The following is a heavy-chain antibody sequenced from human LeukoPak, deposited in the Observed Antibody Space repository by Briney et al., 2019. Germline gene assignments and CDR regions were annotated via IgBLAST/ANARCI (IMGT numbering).Heavy chain of an antibody. CDR2: IIPIFGTA. Sequence: SVKVSCKASGGTFSSYAISWVQQAPGQGLEWMGGIIPIFGTANYAQKFQGRVTITTDESTSTAYMELSSRRSEDTAVYYCAEGMXXXXGXAFXIWGQGTM. J-gene: IGHJ3*02. D-gene: IGHD3-10*01. CDR3: AEGMXXXXGXAFXI. CDR1: GGTFSSYA. V-gene: IGHV1-69*05.